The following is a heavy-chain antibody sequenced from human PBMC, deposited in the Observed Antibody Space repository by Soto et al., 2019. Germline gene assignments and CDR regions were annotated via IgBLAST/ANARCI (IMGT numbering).Heavy chain of an antibody. J-gene: IGHJ4*02. CDR2: ISGSGGST. Sequence: EVQLLESGGGLVQPGGSLRLSCAASGFTFSSYAMSWVRQAPGKGLEWVSAISGSGGSTYYADSVKGRFTISRDNAKNTLYLQMNSLRAEDTAVYYCAKDLYCSGGSCYPKGFDCCGQGTLVTVSS. CDR1: GFTFSSYA. V-gene: IGHV3-23*01. CDR3: AKDLYCSGGSCYPKGFDC. D-gene: IGHD2-15*01.